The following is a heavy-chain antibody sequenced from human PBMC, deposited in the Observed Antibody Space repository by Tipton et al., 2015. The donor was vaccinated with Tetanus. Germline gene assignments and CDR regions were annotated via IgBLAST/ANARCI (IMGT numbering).Heavy chain of an antibody. J-gene: IGHJ4*02. Sequence: QLVQSGGGVVQPGRSLRLSCAASGFSFSSYGMHWVRQAPGKGLDWVSLISSDGSDTYSADSVKGRFTISRDNSKNILFLHIHSPRADDTAVYYCAKEADREGGSTWYTGNFDSWGQGTQVTVSS. D-gene: IGHD6-13*01. CDR3: AKEADREGGSTWYTGNFDS. V-gene: IGHV3-30*18. CDR2: ISSDGSDT. CDR1: GFSFSSYG.